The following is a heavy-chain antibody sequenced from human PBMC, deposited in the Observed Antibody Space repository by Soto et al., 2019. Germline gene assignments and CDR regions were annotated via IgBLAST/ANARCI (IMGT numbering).Heavy chain of an antibody. CDR2: ISGSGSDT. V-gene: IGHV3-23*01. CDR1: GFTFTNYA. Sequence: EVQLLESGGGLVQPGGSLRLSCAASGFTFTNYAMTWVRQAPGKGLEWVSTISGSGSDTYYADSVKGRFTISRDNSKNTLYLQMNSLRAEDTAVYYCAKGVGATTSPFDYWGQGTLVTVSS. D-gene: IGHD1-26*01. J-gene: IGHJ4*02. CDR3: AKGVGATTSPFDY.